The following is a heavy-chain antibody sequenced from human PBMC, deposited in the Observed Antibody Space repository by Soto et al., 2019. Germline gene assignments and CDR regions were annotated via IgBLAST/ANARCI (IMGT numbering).Heavy chain of an antibody. CDR1: GGSISSGGYY. J-gene: IGHJ4*02. Sequence: QVQLQESGPGLVKPSQTLSLTCTVSGGSISSGGYYWSWIRQHPGKGLEWIGYIYYSGSTNYNPSLKSRVTISVDTSKNQFSLKLSSVTAADTAVYYCARRKAAAGKFDYWGQGTLVTVSS. CDR3: ARRKAAAGKFDY. D-gene: IGHD6-13*01. CDR2: IYYSGST. V-gene: IGHV4-31*03.